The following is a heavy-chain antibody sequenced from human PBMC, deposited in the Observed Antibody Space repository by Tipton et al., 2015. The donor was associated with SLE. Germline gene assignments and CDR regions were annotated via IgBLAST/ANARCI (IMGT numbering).Heavy chain of an antibody. CDR1: GFTFSSYA. J-gene: IGHJ4*02. CDR2: IWYDGSNK. CDR3: ARDIGFWSGSGL. V-gene: IGHV3-33*08. D-gene: IGHD3-3*01. Sequence: SLRLSCAASGFTFSSYAMHWVRQAPGKGLEWVAVIWYDGSNKYYADSVKGRFTISRDNSKNTLYLQMNSLRAEDTAVYYCARDIGFWSGSGLWGQGTLVTVSS.